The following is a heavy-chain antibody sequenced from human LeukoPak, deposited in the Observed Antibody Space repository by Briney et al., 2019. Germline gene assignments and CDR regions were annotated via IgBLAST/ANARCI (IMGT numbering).Heavy chain of an antibody. CDR1: GFTFKNYA. CDR3: AKVRFGELSPYYFDY. D-gene: IGHD3-10*01. J-gene: IGHJ4*02. Sequence: GGSLRLSCAASGFTFKNYAMYWVRQAPGKGLEWVSGISWNSGSIGYADSVKGRFAISRDNAKNSLYLQMNSLRAEDTALYYCAKVRFGELSPYYFDYWGQGTLVTVSS. CDR2: ISWNSGSI. V-gene: IGHV3-9*01.